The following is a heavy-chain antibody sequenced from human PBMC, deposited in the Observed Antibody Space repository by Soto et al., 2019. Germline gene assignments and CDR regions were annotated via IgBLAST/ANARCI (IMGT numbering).Heavy chain of an antibody. Sequence: XDSLKVSWQCSANRFSSFWIGLVLQLPGKGLEWMGSIYPGDSDTRYSPSFQGQVTFSADKSISTAYVQWSSLKASDTAVYHCRRLLTAGTSGLIYGMDVWGQGTTVTVSS. D-gene: IGHD6-25*01. V-gene: IGHV5-51*01. CDR1: ANRFSSFW. CDR2: IYPGDSDT. J-gene: IGHJ6*02. CDR3: RRLLTAGTSGLIYGMDV.